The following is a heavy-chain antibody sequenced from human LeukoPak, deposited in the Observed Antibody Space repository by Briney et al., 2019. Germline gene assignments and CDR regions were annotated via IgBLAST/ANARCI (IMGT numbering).Heavy chain of an antibody. CDR1: GFTVSSNY. J-gene: IGHJ4*02. V-gene: IGHV3-53*01. D-gene: IGHD6-19*01. Sequence: GGSLRLSCAASGFTVSSNYMSWVRQAPGKGLEWVSVIYSGGSTYYADSVKGRFTISRDNSKNTLYLQMNSLRAEDTAVYYCARSVGAVAGTFGYWGQGTLVTGSS. CDR2: IYSGGST. CDR3: ARSVGAVAGTFGY.